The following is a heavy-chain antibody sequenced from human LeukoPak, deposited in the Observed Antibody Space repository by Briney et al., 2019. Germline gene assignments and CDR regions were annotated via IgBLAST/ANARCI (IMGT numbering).Heavy chain of an antibody. Sequence: GSLRLSCAASGFTFSNAWMNWMGWVRQAPGKGLEWVGLTKIKTDDGTPDYATLVKGRFTISRDDSKNTVYLEMNSLETGDTAVYYCISGGGTADYWGQGTLVSVSS. D-gene: IGHD1-1*01. CDR1: GFTFSNAW. J-gene: IGHJ4*02. CDR3: ISGGGTADY. CDR2: TKIKTDDGTP. V-gene: IGHV3-15*01.